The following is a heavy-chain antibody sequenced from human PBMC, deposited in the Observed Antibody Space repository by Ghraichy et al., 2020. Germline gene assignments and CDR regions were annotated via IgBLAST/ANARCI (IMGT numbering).Heavy chain of an antibody. CDR3: ARGVGQDY. CDR2: IYNSGNT. Sequence: SETLSLTCTVSGGSIGNDYWSWIWQPPGKTLEWIGYIYNSGNTDYNPSLRSRVTISVESSENLFSLKLTSVTTADTAVYYCARGVGQDYWGQGILVSVSS. J-gene: IGHJ4*02. CDR1: GGSIGNDY. V-gene: IGHV4-59*01.